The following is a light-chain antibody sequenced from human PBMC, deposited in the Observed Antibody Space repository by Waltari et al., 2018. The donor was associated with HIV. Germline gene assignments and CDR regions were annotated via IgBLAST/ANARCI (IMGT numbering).Light chain of an antibody. J-gene: IGLJ2*01. CDR2: KNI. CDR1: ALPKQY. V-gene: IGLV3-25*03. Sequence: SYELTQPPSVSVSPGQTARITCSGDALPKQYAYWYQQKPGQAPVLVIYKNIERPSGIPARFSCSRSGTTVTLTISGVQAEDEADYHCQSAGGSGSYVVFGGGTKLTVL. CDR3: QSAGGSGSYVV.